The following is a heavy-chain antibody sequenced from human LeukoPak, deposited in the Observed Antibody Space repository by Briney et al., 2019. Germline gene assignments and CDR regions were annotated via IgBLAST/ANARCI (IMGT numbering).Heavy chain of an antibody. CDR1: GFSFSSYA. J-gene: IGHJ4*02. CDR3: GKTSYTSSWSDIDY. Sequence: GGSLRLSCAVSGFSFSSYAMSWVRQAPGKGLGWVSAISDSGGKTYYADSVKGRFSISRDNSKNTLYLQMNSLRDEDTAIYYCGKTSYTSSWSDIDYWGQGTLVTVSS. D-gene: IGHD6-13*01. CDR2: ISDSGGKT. V-gene: IGHV3-23*01.